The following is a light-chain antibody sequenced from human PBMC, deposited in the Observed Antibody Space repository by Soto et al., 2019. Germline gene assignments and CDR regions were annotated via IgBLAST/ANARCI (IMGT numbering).Light chain of an antibody. Sequence: QSVLTQPPSASGTPGQRVTISCSGSSSNIGSNYVYWYQKLPGTAPKLLIYRNNQRPSGVPDRFSGSKSGTSASLAISGLRSEDEDDYYCAAWDASMSVVFGGGTQLTVL. V-gene: IGLV1-47*01. CDR2: RNN. CDR3: AAWDASMSVV. J-gene: IGLJ2*01. CDR1: SSNIGSNY.